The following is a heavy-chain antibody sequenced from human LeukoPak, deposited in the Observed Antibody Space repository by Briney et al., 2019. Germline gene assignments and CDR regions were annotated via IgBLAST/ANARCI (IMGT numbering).Heavy chain of an antibody. D-gene: IGHD3-22*01. J-gene: IGHJ4*02. CDR3: ARGKDYYNSSGNFDY. Sequence: SETLSLTCTVSGGSISSYYWSWIRQPPGKGLEWIGYIYYSGSTNYNPSFKSRVTISVDTSKNQFSLKLSSVTAADTAVYYCARGKDYYNSSGNFDYWGQGTLVTVSS. CDR1: GGSISSYY. V-gene: IGHV4-59*01. CDR2: IYYSGST.